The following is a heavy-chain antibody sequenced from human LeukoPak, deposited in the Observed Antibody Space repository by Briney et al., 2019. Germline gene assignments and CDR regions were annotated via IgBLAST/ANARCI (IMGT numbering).Heavy chain of an antibody. D-gene: IGHD3-10*01. J-gene: IGHJ4*02. V-gene: IGHV4-34*01. CDR1: GGSFSGYY. CDR3: AIWFGELFLDY. Sequence: SETLSLTCAVYGGSFSGYYWSWIRQPPGKGLGWIGEINHSGSTNYNPSLKSRVTISVDTSKNQFSLKLSSVTAADTAVYYCAIWFGELFLDYWGQGTLVTVSS. CDR2: INHSGST.